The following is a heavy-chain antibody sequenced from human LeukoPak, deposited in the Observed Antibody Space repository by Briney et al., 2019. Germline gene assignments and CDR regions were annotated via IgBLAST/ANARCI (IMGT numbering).Heavy chain of an antibody. J-gene: IGHJ4*02. CDR1: GFTFSSYW. D-gene: IGHD1-26*01. Sequence: GALRLSCAASGFTFSSYWMSWVRQAPGKGLEWVANIKQDGSEKYYVDSVKGRFTISRDNAKNSLYLQMNSLRAEDTAAYYCARRRYSGSSQHFDYWGQGTLVTVSS. V-gene: IGHV3-7*01. CDR2: IKQDGSEK. CDR3: ARRRYSGSSQHFDY.